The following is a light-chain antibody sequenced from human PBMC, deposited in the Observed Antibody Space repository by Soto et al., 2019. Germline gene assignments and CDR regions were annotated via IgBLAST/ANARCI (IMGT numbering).Light chain of an antibody. CDR2: DVT. V-gene: IGLV2-14*01. J-gene: IGLJ2*01. Sequence: QSALTQPASVSGSPGQSITISCTGTSSDVGSHNFVSWYQQRPGKAPKLMIYDVTTRPSGVSDRFSGSKSGNTASLTISGLQAEDEADYYCSSYTSRSTLVAFGGGTKLTVL. CDR1: SSDVGSHNF. CDR3: SSYTSRSTLVA.